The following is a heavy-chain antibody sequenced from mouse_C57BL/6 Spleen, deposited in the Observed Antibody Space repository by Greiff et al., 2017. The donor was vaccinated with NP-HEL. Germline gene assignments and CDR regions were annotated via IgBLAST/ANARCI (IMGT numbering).Heavy chain of an antibody. CDR3: ARRDYGNYAWFAY. D-gene: IGHD2-1*01. Sequence: QVQLQQSGAELVKPGASVKMSCKASGYTFTTYPIEWMKQNHGKSLEWIGNFHPYNDDTKYNEKFKGKATLTVEKSSSTVYLELSRLTSDDSAVDDCARRDYGNYAWFAYWGQGTLVTVSA. V-gene: IGHV1-47*01. CDR2: FHPYNDDT. CDR1: GYTFTTYP. J-gene: IGHJ3*01.